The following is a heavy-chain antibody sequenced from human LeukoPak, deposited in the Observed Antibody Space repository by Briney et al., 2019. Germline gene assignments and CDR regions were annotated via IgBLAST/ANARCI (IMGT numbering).Heavy chain of an antibody. D-gene: IGHD2-15*01. J-gene: IGHJ4*02. CDR1: GGSFSGYY. CDR3: ARGRGGSWYSY. Sequence: PSETLSLTCAVYGGSFSGYYWSWIRQPPGKGLVWIGEINHSGSTNYNPSLKSRVTISVDTSKNQFSLKLSSVTAADTAVYYCARGRGGSWYSYWGQGTLVTVSS. CDR2: INHSGST. V-gene: IGHV4-34*01.